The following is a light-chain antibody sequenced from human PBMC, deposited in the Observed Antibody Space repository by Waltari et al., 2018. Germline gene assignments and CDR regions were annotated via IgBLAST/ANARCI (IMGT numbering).Light chain of an antibody. Sequence: GDRVTITCRASQSIGGYLNWYQQKPGKAPDLLIYDASSLQSGVPSRFSGCGSGTDFTLTITTLQPEDFATYYCQQSNSMPLTFGGGTKVEIK. V-gene: IGKV1-39*01. CDR3: QQSNSMPLT. CDR2: DAS. CDR1: QSIGGY. J-gene: IGKJ4*01.